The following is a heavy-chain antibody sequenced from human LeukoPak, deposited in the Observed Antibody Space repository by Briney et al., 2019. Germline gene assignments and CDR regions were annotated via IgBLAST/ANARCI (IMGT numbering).Heavy chain of an antibody. CDR2: IYYSGST. D-gene: IGHD3-9*01. CDR3: ARWGWDILTGYYSFFDY. Sequence: SETLSLTCTVSGGSISSYYWSWIRQPPGKGLEWIGYIYYSGSTNYNPSLKSRVTISVDTSKNQFSLKLSSVTAADTAVYCCARWGWDILTGYYSFFDYWGQGTLVTVSS. CDR1: GGSISSYY. V-gene: IGHV4-59*08. J-gene: IGHJ4*02.